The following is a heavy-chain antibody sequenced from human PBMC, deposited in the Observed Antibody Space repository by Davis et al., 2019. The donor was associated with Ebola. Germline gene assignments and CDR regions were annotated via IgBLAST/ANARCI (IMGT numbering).Heavy chain of an antibody. D-gene: IGHD5-18*01. V-gene: IGHV3-11*01. CDR1: GFPFRDYY. J-gene: IGHJ4*02. CDR3: ARETSMVVD. Sequence: GESLKIPCAASGFPFRDYYMSWIRQAPGKGLEWLSYISGSSGTIEYADSVKGRFTISRDNAKNLLYLQMNSLRAEDTAVYYCARETSMVVDWGQGTLVTVSS. CDR2: ISGSSGTI.